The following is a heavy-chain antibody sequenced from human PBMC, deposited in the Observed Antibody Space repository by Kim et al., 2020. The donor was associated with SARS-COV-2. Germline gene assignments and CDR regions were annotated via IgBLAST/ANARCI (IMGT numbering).Heavy chain of an antibody. CDR1: GGSFSGYY. V-gene: IGHV4-34*01. Sequence: SETLSLTCAVYGGSFSGYYWSWIRQPPGKGLEWIGEINHSGSTSYNPSLKSRVTISVDTSKNQFSLKLSSVTAADTAVFYCARGLGRGSYYNYWGQGTLVTVSS. J-gene: IGHJ4*02. CDR2: INHSGST. D-gene: IGHD1-26*01. CDR3: ARGLGRGSYYNY.